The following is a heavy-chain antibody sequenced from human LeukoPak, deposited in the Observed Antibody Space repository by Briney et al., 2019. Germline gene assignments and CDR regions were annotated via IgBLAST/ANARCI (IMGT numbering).Heavy chain of an antibody. D-gene: IGHD6-6*01. CDR1: GGSISSYY. J-gene: IGHJ5*02. CDR3: AGESIAGFDP. V-gene: IGHV4-59*01. Sequence: PSETLSLTCTVSGGSISSYYWSWIRQPPGKGLEWIGYIYYSGSTNYNPSLKSRVTISVDTSKNQFSLKLSSVTAADTAVYYCAGESIAGFDPWGQGTLVTVSS. CDR2: IYYSGST.